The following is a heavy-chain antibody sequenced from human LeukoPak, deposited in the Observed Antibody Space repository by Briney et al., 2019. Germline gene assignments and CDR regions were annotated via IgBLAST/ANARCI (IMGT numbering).Heavy chain of an antibody. CDR2: IYSGGST. CDR3: ARVDCSSTSCYSNDAFDI. D-gene: IGHD2-2*01. CDR1: GFTVSSNY. V-gene: IGHV3-53*01. Sequence: GGSLRLSCAASGFTVSSNYMSWVRQAPAKGLEWVSVIYSGGSTYYADSVKGRFTISRDNSKNTLYLQMNSLRAEDTAVYYCARVDCSSTSCYSNDAFDIWGQGTMVTVSS. J-gene: IGHJ3*02.